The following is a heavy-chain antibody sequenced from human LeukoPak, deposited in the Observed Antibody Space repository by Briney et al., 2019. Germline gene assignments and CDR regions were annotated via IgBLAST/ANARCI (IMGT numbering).Heavy chain of an antibody. Sequence: SETLSLTCAVDAGSFSGYYWAWIRQPPGKWLEWLGEMDLTVSANYNPSLKSRVTISVDTSKNQCSLRLSSVTAADTAVYYCARLRGATVAHNWFDPWGQGTLVTVS. D-gene: IGHD6-19*01. CDR2: MDLTVSA. CDR3: ARLRGATVAHNWFDP. J-gene: IGHJ5*02. CDR1: AGSFSGYY. V-gene: IGHV4-34*01.